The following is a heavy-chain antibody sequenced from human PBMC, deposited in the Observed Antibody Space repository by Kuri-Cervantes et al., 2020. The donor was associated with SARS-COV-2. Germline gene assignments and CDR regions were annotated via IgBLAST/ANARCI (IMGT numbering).Heavy chain of an antibody. V-gene: IGHV3-9*03. J-gene: IGHJ3*02. CDR1: GITFDDYA. CDR2: ISWNSGSI. D-gene: IGHD3-10*01. CDR3: AKDSVVRGLNDAFDI. Sequence: SLRPPGAAPGITFDDYAMHWVRQAPGKGLEGFSVISWNSGSIGYADSVKGRFTISRDNAENFLYLQMNSLRAEDMALYYCAKDSVVRGLNDAFDIWGQGRTVTVSS.